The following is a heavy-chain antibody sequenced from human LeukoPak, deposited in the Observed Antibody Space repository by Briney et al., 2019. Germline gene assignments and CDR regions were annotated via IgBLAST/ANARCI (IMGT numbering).Heavy chain of an antibody. CDR2: IYTSGST. J-gene: IGHJ4*02. D-gene: IGHD6-19*01. CDR3: ARDQFSSGWYGGLDY. CDR1: GGSISSYY. Sequence: SETLSLTCTVSGGSISSYYWSWIRRPAGKGLEWIGRIYTSGSTNYNPSLTSRVTMSVDTSKNQFSLKLSSVTAADTAVYYCARDQFSSGWYGGLDYWGQGTLVTVSS. V-gene: IGHV4-4*07.